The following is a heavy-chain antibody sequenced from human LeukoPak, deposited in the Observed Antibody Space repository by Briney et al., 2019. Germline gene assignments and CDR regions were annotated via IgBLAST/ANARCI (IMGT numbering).Heavy chain of an antibody. V-gene: IGHV3-30-3*01. CDR1: GFIFNIYA. CDR3: ARDSADSLDY. J-gene: IGHJ4*02. D-gene: IGHD2-15*01. CDR2: ISYDGSNK. Sequence: GGSLRLSCAASGFIFNIYAMTWVRQAPGKGLEWVALISYDGSNKYYADSVKGRFTIPRDNSKNTLYLQLNSLRTEDTAVFYCARDSADSLDYWGQGTLVTVSS.